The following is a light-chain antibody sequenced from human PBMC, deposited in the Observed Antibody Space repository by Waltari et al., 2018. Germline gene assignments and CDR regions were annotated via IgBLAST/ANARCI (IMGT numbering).Light chain of an antibody. V-gene: IGLV2-14*01. CDR2: GVS. Sequence: QSALTQPASVSGSPGQSITISCTVTSRAVDNYTFVSWYQQHPGKAPKLMISGVSNQPSRVSDRFSASKSGTPASQTISKLKAEDEADYYCSSYTNIITYVFGTVTKVTVL. CDR1: SRAVDNYTF. J-gene: IGLJ1*01. CDR3: SSYTNIITYV.